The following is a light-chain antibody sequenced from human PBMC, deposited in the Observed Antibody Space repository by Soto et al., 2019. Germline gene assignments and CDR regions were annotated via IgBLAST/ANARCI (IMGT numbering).Light chain of an antibody. CDR1: QSVSSN. Sequence: DIVMTQSPATLSVSPGEGATLSCRASQSVSSNLAWYQQRPGQAPRLLIYGASTRATGIPARFSGSGSGTEFTLSISSLQSEDFAVYYCQQYNNWPPLTFGGGTKVEIK. V-gene: IGKV3-15*01. J-gene: IGKJ4*01. CDR3: QQYNNWPPLT. CDR2: GAS.